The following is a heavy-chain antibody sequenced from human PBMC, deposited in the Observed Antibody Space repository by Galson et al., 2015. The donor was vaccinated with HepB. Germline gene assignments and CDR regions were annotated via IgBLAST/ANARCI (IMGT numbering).Heavy chain of an antibody. CDR2: VKQDGSEK. CDR1: GFTFSSHW. J-gene: IGHJ4*02. Sequence: SLRLSCAASGFTFSSHWMSWVRQAPGKGLEWVANVKQDGSEKYYVDSVKGRFTISRNNAKNSLYLQMNSLRAEDTAVYYCARVDLQYYYDSSGYAAWFDYWGQGTLVTVSS. D-gene: IGHD3-22*01. CDR3: ARVDLQYYYDSSGYAAWFDY. V-gene: IGHV3-7*03.